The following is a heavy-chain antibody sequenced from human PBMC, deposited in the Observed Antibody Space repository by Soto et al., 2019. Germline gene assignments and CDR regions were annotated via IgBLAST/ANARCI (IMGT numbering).Heavy chain of an antibody. V-gene: IGHV3-74*01. CDR2: INSDGSST. CDR1: GFTFSSYW. CDR3: ARAGAVGGMRNAVDI. Sequence: GESLKISCAASGFTFSSYWMHWVRQAPGKGLVWVSRINSDGSSTSYADSVKGRFTISRDNAKNTVYLQMNSLRAEDTAVFYCARAGAVGGMRNAVDIWGQGTMVTVSS. D-gene: IGHD6-19*01. J-gene: IGHJ3*02.